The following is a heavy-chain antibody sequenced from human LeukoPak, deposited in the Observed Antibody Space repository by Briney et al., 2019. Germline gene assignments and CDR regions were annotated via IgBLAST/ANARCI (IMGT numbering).Heavy chain of an antibody. CDR2: IYYSGCT. Sequence: SETLSLTCTVSGGSISSGGYYWSWIRQHPGKGLEWIGYIYYSGCTYYNPSLKSRVTISVDTSKNQFSLKLSSVTAADTAVYYCARSMPAYYYGMDVWGQGTTVTVSS. D-gene: IGHD2-2*01. V-gene: IGHV4-31*03. CDR1: GGSISSGGYY. CDR3: ARSMPAYYYGMDV. J-gene: IGHJ6*02.